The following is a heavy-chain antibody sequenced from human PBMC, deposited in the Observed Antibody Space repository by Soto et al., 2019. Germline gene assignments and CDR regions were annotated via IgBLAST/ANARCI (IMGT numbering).Heavy chain of an antibody. Sequence: QVQLQESGPGLVKPSETLPLTCTVSGGSINNYYWSWIRQPPGKGLEWIGYISYSGSTNYNPSLTSRVTISVAPSKNQFSLNLGSVTAADTAVYYCAREDQATFDYWGQGTLVTVSS. CDR3: AREDQATFDY. D-gene: IGHD2-2*01. J-gene: IGHJ4*02. CDR1: GGSINNYY. V-gene: IGHV4-59*01. CDR2: ISYSGST.